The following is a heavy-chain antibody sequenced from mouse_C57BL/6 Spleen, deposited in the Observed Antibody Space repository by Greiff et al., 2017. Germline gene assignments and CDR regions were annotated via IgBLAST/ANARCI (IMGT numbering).Heavy chain of an antibody. CDR1: GYAFSSYW. CDR2: IYPGDGDT. J-gene: IGHJ3*01. Sequence: VNVVESGAELVKPGASVKISCKASGYAFSSYWMNWVKQRPGKGLEWNGQIYPGDGDTNYNGKFKGKATLTADKSSGTAYMQLSSLTSEDSAVYFCARAAYWGQGTLVTVSA. CDR3: ARAAY. V-gene: IGHV1-80*01.